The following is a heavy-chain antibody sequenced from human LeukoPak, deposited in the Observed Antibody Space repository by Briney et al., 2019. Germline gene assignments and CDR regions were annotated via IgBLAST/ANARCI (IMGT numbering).Heavy chain of an antibody. V-gene: IGHV3-21*01. CDR1: VFTFSSYS. CDR2: ISSSSSYI. D-gene: IGHD3-22*01. J-gene: IGHJ4*02. Sequence: PGGSLRLSCAASVFTFSSYSMNWVRQAPGKGLEWVSSISSSSSYIYYAAPVKRRFTISKNYAKNSLYLQMNSLRAEDTAVYYCARRDSSGYYYRFDYWGQGTLVTVSS. CDR3: ARRDSSGYYYRFDY.